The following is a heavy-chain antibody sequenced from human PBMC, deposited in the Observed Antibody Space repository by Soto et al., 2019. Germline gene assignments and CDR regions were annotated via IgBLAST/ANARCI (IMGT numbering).Heavy chain of an antibody. CDR1: GGTFSSYT. V-gene: IGHV1-69*02. J-gene: IGHJ4*02. D-gene: IGHD2-8*01. CDR3: ARMANGVVSAADY. CDR2: IIPILGIA. Sequence: QVQLVQSGAEVKKPGSSVKVSCKASGGTFSSYTISWVRQAPGQGLEWMGRIIPILGIANYAQKFQGRVTITADKSTSTAYMELSSLRSEATAVYYCARMANGVVSAADYWGQGTLVTVSS.